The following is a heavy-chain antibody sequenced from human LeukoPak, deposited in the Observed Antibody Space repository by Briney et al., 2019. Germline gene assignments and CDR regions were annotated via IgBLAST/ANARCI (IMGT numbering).Heavy chain of an antibody. CDR2: IYHSGST. D-gene: IGHD3-22*01. J-gene: IGHJ4*02. V-gene: IGHV4-38-2*02. Sequence: PSETLSLTCTVSGYSISSGYYWGWIRQPPGKGLEWIGSIYHSGSTYYNPSLKSRVTISVDTSKNQFSLKLSSVTAADTAVYYCAREYYYDSSGYTDYWGQGTLVTVSS. CDR1: GYSISSGYY. CDR3: AREYYYDSSGYTDY.